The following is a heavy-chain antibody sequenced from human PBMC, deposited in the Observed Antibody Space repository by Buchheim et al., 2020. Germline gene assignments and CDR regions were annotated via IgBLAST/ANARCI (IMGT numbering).Heavy chain of an antibody. D-gene: IGHD3-3*01. CDR1: GGSISSGSYY. Sequence: QVQLQESGPGLVKPSQTLSLTCTVSGGSISSGSYYWSWIRQPAGKGLEWIGRIYTSGSTNYNPSLKSRVTISVDTSKNQFSLKLSSVTAADTAVYYCARGDTIFGVVIIEDWGQGTL. J-gene: IGHJ4*02. CDR3: ARGDTIFGVVIIED. V-gene: IGHV4-61*02. CDR2: IYTSGST.